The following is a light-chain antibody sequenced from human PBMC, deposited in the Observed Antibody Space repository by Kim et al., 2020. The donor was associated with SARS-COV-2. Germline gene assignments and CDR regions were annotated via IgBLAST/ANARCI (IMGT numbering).Light chain of an antibody. CDR1: RIGGKS. J-gene: IGLJ2*01. V-gene: IGLV3-21*04. CDR2: YDD. Sequence: APGTTCSSTLGGNRIGGKSVHWYQQKPGQAPVLVIYYDDSRPSGIPERFSASNFGNTAALTISRVEAGDEADYYCQVWDSSSDQVVFGGGTQLTVL. CDR3: QVWDSSSDQVV.